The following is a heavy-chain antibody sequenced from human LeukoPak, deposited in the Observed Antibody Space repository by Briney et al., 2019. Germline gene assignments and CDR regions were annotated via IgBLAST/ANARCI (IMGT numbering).Heavy chain of an antibody. CDR2: INYSGST. V-gene: IGHV4-59*01. CDR1: GGSISSSY. D-gene: IGHD3-22*01. J-gene: IGHJ4*02. Sequence: SETLSLTCSVSGGSISSSYWSWIRQPPGKGLEWIGYINYSGSTNYNPSLKSRVTISVDTSKNQFSLKLSSVTAADTAVYYCARGVSSGYYYEENYFDYWGQGTLVTVSS. CDR3: ARGVSSGYYYEENYFDY.